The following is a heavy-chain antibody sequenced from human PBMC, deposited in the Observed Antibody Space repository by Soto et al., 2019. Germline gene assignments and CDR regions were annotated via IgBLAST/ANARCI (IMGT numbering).Heavy chain of an antibody. D-gene: IGHD3-3*01. Sequence: PSETLSLTCTVSGGSISSGGYYWSWIRQHPGKGLEWIGYIYYSGSTYYNPSLKSRVTISVDTSKNQFSLKLSSVTAADTAVYYCAARHYDFWSGYYPHRLLDYYYGMDVWGQGTTVTVS. CDR3: AARHYDFWSGYYPHRLLDYYYGMDV. J-gene: IGHJ6*02. V-gene: IGHV4-31*03. CDR1: GGSISSGGYY. CDR2: IYYSGST.